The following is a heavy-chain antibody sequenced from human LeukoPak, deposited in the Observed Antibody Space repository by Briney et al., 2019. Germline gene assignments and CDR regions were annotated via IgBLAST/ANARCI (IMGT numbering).Heavy chain of an antibody. CDR3: ARQLRFLEWLLPTSYGMDV. V-gene: IGHV1-3*01. CDR2: INAGNGNT. CDR1: GYTFTSYA. D-gene: IGHD3-3*01. J-gene: IGHJ6*02. Sequence: ASVKVSCKASGYTFTSYAMHWVRQAPGQRLEWMGWINAGNGNTKYSQKFQGRVTITRDTSASTAYMELSSLRSEDTAVYYCARQLRFLEWLLPTSYGMDVWGQGTTVTVSS.